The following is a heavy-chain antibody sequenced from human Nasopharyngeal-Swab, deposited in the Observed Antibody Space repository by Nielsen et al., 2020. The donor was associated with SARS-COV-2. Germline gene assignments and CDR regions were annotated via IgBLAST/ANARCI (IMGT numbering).Heavy chain of an antibody. CDR1: GFTFSTYA. Sequence: GASLKISCAASGFTFSTYAMTWVRQAPGKGLEWVSTIDAGGGNTWYADSVKGRFTISRDNSKSTLYLQMNSLRAEDTAVYYCAKDLGYNWNARTEWYYYGMDVWGQGTTVTVSS. V-gene: IGHV3-23*01. CDR2: IDAGGGNT. D-gene: IGHD1-20*01. J-gene: IGHJ6*02. CDR3: AKDLGYNWNARTEWYYYGMDV.